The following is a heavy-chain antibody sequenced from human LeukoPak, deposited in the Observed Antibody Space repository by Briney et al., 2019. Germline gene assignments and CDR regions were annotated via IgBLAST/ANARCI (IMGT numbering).Heavy chain of an antibody. CDR1: GFTFSSYA. CDR3: ARSPYYYDSSGGLGPLDY. J-gene: IGHJ4*02. Sequence: GGSLRLSCAASGFTFSSYAMSWVRQAPGKGLEWVSAISGSGGSTYYADSVKGRFTISRDNSKNTLYLQMNSLRAEDTAVYYCARSPYYYDSSGGLGPLDYWGQETLVTVSS. V-gene: IGHV3-23*01. CDR2: ISGSGGST. D-gene: IGHD3-22*01.